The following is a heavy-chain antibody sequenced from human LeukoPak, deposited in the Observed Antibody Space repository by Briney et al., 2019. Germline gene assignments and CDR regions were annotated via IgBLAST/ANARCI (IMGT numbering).Heavy chain of an antibody. J-gene: IGHJ6*02. Sequence: GASVKVSCKASGYTFTSYYMHWVRQAPGQGLEWMGIINPSGGSTSYAQKFQGRVTMTRDTSTSTVYMELSSLRSEDTAVYYCARDPPYSSGWYSHLYYYYYGMDVWGQGTTVTVSS. CDR2: INPSGGST. D-gene: IGHD6-19*01. CDR1: GYTFTSYY. V-gene: IGHV1-46*01. CDR3: ARDPPYSSGWYSHLYYYYYGMDV.